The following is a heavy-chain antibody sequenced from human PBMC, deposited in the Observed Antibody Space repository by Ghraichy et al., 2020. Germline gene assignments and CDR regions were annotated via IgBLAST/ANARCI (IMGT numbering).Heavy chain of an antibody. J-gene: IGHJ4*02. D-gene: IGHD5-12*01. V-gene: IGHV3-23*01. CDR3: AKERGFRLPFDS. Sequence: ESLNISCAASEFVFSDYGMGWVRQAPGKGLQWVSAISANGVNTYYADSVRGRFTISRDNIKNTLYLQMNSLRAEDTAIYYCAKERGFRLPFDSWGQGTLVTVSS. CDR2: ISANGVNT. CDR1: EFVFSDYG.